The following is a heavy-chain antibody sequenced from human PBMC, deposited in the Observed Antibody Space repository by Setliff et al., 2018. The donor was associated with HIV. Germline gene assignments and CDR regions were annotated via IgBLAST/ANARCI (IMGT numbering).Heavy chain of an antibody. D-gene: IGHD5-18*01. CDR3: ARDPRSSYDSDTAMVTVHYYYMDV. V-gene: IGHV1-18*04. J-gene: IGHJ6*03. CDR2: ISGYNGNT. CDR1: GYTFINFG. Sequence: GASVKVSCKASGYTFINFGITWVRQAPGQGLEWVGYISGYNGNTKYAQNVQGRVTMTTDTSTSTAYMELRSLRYDDTAVYYCARDPRSSYDSDTAMVTVHYYYMDVWGKGTTVTV.